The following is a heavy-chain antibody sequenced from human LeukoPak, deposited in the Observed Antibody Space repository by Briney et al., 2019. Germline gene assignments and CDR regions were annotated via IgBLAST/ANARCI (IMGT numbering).Heavy chain of an antibody. Sequence: GTSVKVSCKASGFTFTSSAMQWVRQARGQRLEWIGWIVVGSGNTNYAQKFQERVTITRDMSTSTAYMELSSLRSEDTAVYYCAAGVPYYDILTGYVWGQGTLVTVSS. J-gene: IGHJ4*02. CDR2: IVVGSGNT. CDR3: AAGVPYYDILTGYV. V-gene: IGHV1-58*02. D-gene: IGHD3-9*01. CDR1: GFTFTSSA.